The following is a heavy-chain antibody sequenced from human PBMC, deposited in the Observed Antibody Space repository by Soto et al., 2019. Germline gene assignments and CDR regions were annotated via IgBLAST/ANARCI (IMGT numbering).Heavy chain of an antibody. V-gene: IGHV4-31*03. CDR2: IYYSGST. D-gene: IGHD2-15*01. Sequence: KTSETLSLTGTVSGGSISSGGYYWSWIRRHPGKGLEWIGYIYYSGSTYYNPSLKSRVTISVDTSKNQFSLKLSSVTAADTAVYYCARVCSGGSCYAEVDYWGQGTLVTVSS. CDR3: ARVCSGGSCYAEVDY. CDR1: GGSISSGGYY. J-gene: IGHJ4*02.